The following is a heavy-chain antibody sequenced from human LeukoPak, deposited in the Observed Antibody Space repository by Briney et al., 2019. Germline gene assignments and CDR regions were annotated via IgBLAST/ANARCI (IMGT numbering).Heavy chain of an antibody. D-gene: IGHD3-10*01. CDR3: ARERRQITMLRGVSQRDDAFDI. CDR2: IYYSGST. V-gene: IGHV4-39*07. Sequence: PSETLSLTCAVSGGSISSSSYYWGWIRQPPGKGLEWIGSIYYSGSTYYNPSLKSRVTISVDTSKNQFSLKLSSVTAADTAVYYCARERRQITMLRGVSQRDDAFDIWGQGTMVTVSS. CDR1: GGSISSSSYY. J-gene: IGHJ3*02.